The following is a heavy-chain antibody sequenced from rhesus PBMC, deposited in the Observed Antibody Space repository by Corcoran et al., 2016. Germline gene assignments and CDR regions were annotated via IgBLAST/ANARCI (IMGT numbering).Heavy chain of an antibody. CDR2: IYGSGGGT. V-gene: IGHV4-106*01. CDR3: ARDQNGFDV. CDR1: GGSISDDYD. J-gene: IGHJ5-1*01. Sequence: QVQLQESGPGLVKPSETLSLTCAVSGGSISDDYDWSWIRQPPGKGLDWFGYIYGSGGGTNYNPSLKNRVTISIDTSKNQLSLKLSSVTAADPAVYYCARDQNGFDVWGPGVLVTVSS.